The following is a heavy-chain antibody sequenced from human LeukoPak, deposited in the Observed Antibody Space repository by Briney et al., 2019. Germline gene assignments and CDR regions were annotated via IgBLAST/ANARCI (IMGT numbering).Heavy chain of an antibody. D-gene: IGHD3-10*01. CDR1: GYIFTNYY. CDR2: INPSGGST. CDR3: ARDHGSAYYRAPRH. V-gene: IGHV1-46*01. Sequence: ASVTVSCKASGYIFTNYYMHWVRQAPGQGLEWMGTINPSGGSTTYAQKFQGRVTMTRDTSTSTVYMELSSLRSEDTAVYYCARDHGSAYYRAPRHWGQGTLVTVSS. J-gene: IGHJ4*02.